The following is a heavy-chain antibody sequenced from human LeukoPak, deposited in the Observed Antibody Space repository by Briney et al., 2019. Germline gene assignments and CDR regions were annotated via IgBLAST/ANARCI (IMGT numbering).Heavy chain of an antibody. D-gene: IGHD6-19*01. V-gene: IGHV4-59*12. Sequence: SETLSLTCTVSGGSISSYYWSWIRQPPGKGLEWIGYIYYSGSTNYNPSLKSRVTISVDTSKNQFSLKLSSVTAADTAVYYCARGLGIAVAGPNLDYWGQGTLVTVSS. CDR3: ARGLGIAVAGPNLDY. CDR2: IYYSGST. J-gene: IGHJ4*02. CDR1: GGSISSYY.